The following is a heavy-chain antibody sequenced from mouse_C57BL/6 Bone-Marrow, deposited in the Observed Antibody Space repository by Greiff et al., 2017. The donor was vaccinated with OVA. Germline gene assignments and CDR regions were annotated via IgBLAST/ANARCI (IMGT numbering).Heavy chain of an antibody. CDR3: TTGYYSNFWFAY. D-gene: IGHD2-5*01. J-gene: IGHJ3*01. Sequence: VQLQQSGAELVRPGASVKLSCTASGFNIKDDYMHWVKQRPEQGLEWIGWIDPENGDTEYASKFQGKATITADTSSNTAYLQLSSLTSEDTAVYYCTTGYYSNFWFAYGGQGTLVTVSA. CDR2: IDPENGDT. CDR1: GFNIKDDY. V-gene: IGHV14-4*01.